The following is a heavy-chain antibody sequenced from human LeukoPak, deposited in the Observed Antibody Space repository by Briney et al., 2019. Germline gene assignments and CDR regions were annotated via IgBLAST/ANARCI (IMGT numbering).Heavy chain of an antibody. V-gene: IGHV1-2*02. J-gene: IGHJ4*02. Sequence: ASVKVSCKASGYSFTTYNMHWVRQAPGQGLEWMGWINPDSGGTNYAQQFQGRVTMTRDTSISTAYMELSRLTSDDTAVYYCARDAIAVAGLGGYWGQGTLVTVSS. D-gene: IGHD6-19*01. CDR2: INPDSGGT. CDR3: ARDAIAVAGLGGY. CDR1: GYSFTTYN.